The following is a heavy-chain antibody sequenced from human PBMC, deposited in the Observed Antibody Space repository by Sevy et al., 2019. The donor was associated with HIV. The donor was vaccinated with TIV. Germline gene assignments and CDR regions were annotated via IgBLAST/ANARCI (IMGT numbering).Heavy chain of an antibody. CDR2: IIPIFGTA. J-gene: IGHJ6*02. Sequence: ASVKVSCKDSGGTFSSYAISWVRQAPGQGLEWMGGIIPIFGTANYAQKFQGRVTITADESTSTAYMELSSLRSEDTAVYYCARPRGAAAGLGMGYYGTDVWGQGTTVTVSS. CDR1: GGTFSSYA. D-gene: IGHD6-13*01. CDR3: ARPRGAAAGLGMGYYGTDV. V-gene: IGHV1-69*13.